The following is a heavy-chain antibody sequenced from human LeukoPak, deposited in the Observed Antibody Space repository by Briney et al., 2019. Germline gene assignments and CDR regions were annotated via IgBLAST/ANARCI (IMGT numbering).Heavy chain of an antibody. CDR1: GGSFSGYY. J-gene: IGHJ6*03. Sequence: SETLSLTCAVYGGSFSGYYWSWIRQPPGKGLEWIGEINHSGSTNYNPSLKSRVTISVDTSKNQFSLKLSSVTAADTAVYYCARGVYCSSTSCHGYYYYYMDVWGKGTTVTVSS. CDR2: INHSGST. D-gene: IGHD2-2*01. V-gene: IGHV4-34*01. CDR3: ARGVYCSSTSCHGYYYYYMDV.